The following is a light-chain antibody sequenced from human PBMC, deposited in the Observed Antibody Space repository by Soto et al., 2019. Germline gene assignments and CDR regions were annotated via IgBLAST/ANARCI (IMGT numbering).Light chain of an antibody. CDR1: QSINTW. CDR3: QQYNSNSYT. Sequence: DIQMTQSPSTLSASVGDRVTITCRASQSINTWLAWYQQKPGTAPKLLIYKASSLQSGVPSRFSGSGSGTEFTLTISSLQPDDFASYYCQQYNSNSYTFGQGTKLEIK. J-gene: IGKJ2*01. CDR2: KAS. V-gene: IGKV1-5*03.